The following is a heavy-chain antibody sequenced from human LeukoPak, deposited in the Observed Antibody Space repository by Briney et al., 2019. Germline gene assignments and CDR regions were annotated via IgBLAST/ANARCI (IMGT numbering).Heavy chain of an antibody. D-gene: IGHD1-26*01. CDR1: GFTFDDYA. V-gene: IGHV3-9*01. Sequence: QPGGSLRLSCAASGFTFDDYAMHWVRHAPGKGLEWVSGISWNSGSIGYADSVKGRFTISRDNAKNSLYLQMNSLRAEDTALYYCAKGLRISYYHAFDIWGQGTMVTVSS. CDR3: AKGLRISYYHAFDI. CDR2: ISWNSGSI. J-gene: IGHJ3*02.